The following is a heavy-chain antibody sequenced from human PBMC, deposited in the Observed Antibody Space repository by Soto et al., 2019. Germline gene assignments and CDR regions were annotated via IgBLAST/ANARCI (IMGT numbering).Heavy chain of an antibody. CDR1: GGTFSSYT. D-gene: IGHD2-8*01. J-gene: IGHJ5*02. CDR2: IIPILGIA. CDR3: ARDRYCTNGVCLERAWFDP. V-gene: IGHV1-69*04. Sequence: ASVKVSCKASGGTFSSYTMSWVRQAHGQGLEWMGRIIPILGIANYAQKFQGRVTITADKSTSTAYMELSSLRSEDTAVYYCARDRYCTNGVCLERAWFDPWGKGTLVTVSS.